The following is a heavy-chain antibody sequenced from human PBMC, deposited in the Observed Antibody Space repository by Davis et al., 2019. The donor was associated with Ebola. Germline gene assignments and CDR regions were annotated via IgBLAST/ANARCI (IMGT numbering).Heavy chain of an antibody. D-gene: IGHD5-18*01. V-gene: IGHV3-11*01. CDR1: GFSFSDYY. Sequence: GGSLRLSCEASGFSFSDYYMSWIRQAPGKGLEWVSCISNSGTTMYYGDSVKGRVTVSRDDAKNSLYLEIKSLRVDDTAVYYCARDQRWLISPWYFDLWGRGTLVTVSS. CDR3: ARDQRWLISPWYFDL. CDR2: ISNSGTTM. J-gene: IGHJ2*01.